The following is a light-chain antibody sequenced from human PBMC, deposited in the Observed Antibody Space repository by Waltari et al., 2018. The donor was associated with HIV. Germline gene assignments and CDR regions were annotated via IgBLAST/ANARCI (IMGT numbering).Light chain of an antibody. CDR3: QQYYSVPYT. CDR1: QSVLSTTRNVNY. CDR2: WAS. V-gene: IGKV4-1*01. J-gene: IGKJ2*01. Sequence: DTVLTQSPDSLTVSLGERATINCKASQSVLSTTRNVNYLAWYQQKPGHPPKLLISWASGRRSGVPDRFSGGGSGTDFTLTISSLQAEDVAVYYCQQYYSVPYTFGQGTKLEIK.